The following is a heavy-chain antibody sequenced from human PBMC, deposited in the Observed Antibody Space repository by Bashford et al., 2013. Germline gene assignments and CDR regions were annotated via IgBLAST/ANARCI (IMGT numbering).Heavy chain of an antibody. V-gene: IGHV1-2*02. J-gene: IGHJ5*02. CDR3: ARGLVVVPAARGXRWFDP. Sequence: ASVKVSCKASGYTFAAYYMHWLRQAPGQGLEWMGWINPNTGDTRNAQKFQGRVTMTRDTSITTAYMELSSLTSDDTAVYYCARGLVVVPAARGXRWFDPWAREPWSPSPQ. CDR1: GYTFAAYY. CDR2: INPNTGDT. D-gene: IGHD2-2*01.